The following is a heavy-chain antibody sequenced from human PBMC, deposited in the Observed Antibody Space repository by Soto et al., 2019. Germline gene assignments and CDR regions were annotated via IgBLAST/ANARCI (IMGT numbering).Heavy chain of an antibody. J-gene: IGHJ6*03. CDR1: GFTFSNYW. Sequence: EVKLVESGGGLAQPGGSLRLSCAASGFTFSNYWMYWVRQAPGQGLVWVSRINSDGSVSRYADSVKGRLTISRDNVKNTLYLQMSSLRVEDTAVYYCARGDCVGGSCYSLAGSFYYYMDVWGKGTTVTVFS. D-gene: IGHD2-15*01. CDR2: INSDGSVS. CDR3: ARGDCVGGSCYSLAGSFYYYMDV. V-gene: IGHV3-74*01.